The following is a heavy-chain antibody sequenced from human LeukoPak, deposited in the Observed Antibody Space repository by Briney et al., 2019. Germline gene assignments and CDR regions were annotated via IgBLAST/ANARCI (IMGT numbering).Heavy chain of an antibody. CDR2: INHSGST. J-gene: IGHJ3*02. D-gene: IGHD3-16*02. CDR3: ARLYDYVWGSYRYTRGAFDI. V-gene: IGHV4-34*01. Sequence: SETLSPTCAVYGGSFSGYYWSWIRQPPGKGLEWIGEINHSGSTNYNPSLKSRVTISVDKSKNQFSLKLSSVPAADTAVYYCARLYDYVWGSYRYTRGAFDIWGQGTMVTVSS. CDR1: GGSFSGYY.